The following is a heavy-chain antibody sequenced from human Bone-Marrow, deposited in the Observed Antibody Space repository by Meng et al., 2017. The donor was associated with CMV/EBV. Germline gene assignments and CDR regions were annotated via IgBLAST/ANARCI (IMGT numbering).Heavy chain of an antibody. J-gene: IGHJ4*02. CDR3: ASYDFGGYYFGY. D-gene: IGHD3-3*01. V-gene: IGHV3-21*01. Sequence: AFGFTFSSYRLHWVLQAPGKGLEWVSSISSSSSYIYYADSVEGRFTISRDNAKDSLYLQMNSLRAEDTAVYYCASYDFGGYYFGYWGQGTLVTVSS. CDR1: GFTFSSYR. CDR2: ISSSSSYI.